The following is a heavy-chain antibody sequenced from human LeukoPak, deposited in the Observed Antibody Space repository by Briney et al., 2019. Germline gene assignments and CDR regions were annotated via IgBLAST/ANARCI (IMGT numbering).Heavy chain of an antibody. V-gene: IGHV3-23*01. D-gene: IGHD3-22*01. CDR2: ISGSGGST. J-gene: IGHJ4*02. CDR3: AKGSGYESSGYYKY. Sequence: GGSLRLSCAASGFTFNNYGMHWVRQAPGKGLEWVSAISGSGGSTYYADSVKGRFTISRDNSKNTLYLQMNSLRAEDAAVYYCAKGSGYESSGYYKYWGQGTLVTVSS. CDR1: GFTFNNYG.